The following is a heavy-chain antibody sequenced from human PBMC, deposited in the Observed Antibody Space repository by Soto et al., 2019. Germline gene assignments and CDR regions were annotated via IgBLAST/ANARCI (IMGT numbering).Heavy chain of an antibody. D-gene: IGHD3-10*01. V-gene: IGHV3-7*01. CDR2: IKQDGSEK. J-gene: IGHJ4*02. Sequence: GGSLRLSCAASGFTFSSYWMSWVRQAPGKGLEWVANIKQDGSEKYYVDSVKGRFTISRDNAKNSLYLQMNSLRAEDTAVYYCARDALLWFGELYFYYWGQGTLVTVSS. CDR1: GFTFSSYW. CDR3: ARDALLWFGELYFYY.